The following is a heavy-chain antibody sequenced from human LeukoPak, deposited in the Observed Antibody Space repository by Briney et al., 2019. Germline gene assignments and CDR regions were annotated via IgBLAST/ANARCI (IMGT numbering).Heavy chain of an antibody. J-gene: IGHJ3*02. CDR3: AREGGAYTTWWKAFDM. CDR2: INPRSGDT. D-gene: IGHD3-16*01. Sequence: ASVKVSCKASGYTFSDYYVHWVRQAPGQGLEWMGGINPRSGDTNYLEKFQGRVTVTRDTSISAAYLELNRLTSDDTAVYFCAREGGAYTTWWKAFDMWGQGTLVSVSS. V-gene: IGHV1-2*02. CDR1: GYTFSDYY.